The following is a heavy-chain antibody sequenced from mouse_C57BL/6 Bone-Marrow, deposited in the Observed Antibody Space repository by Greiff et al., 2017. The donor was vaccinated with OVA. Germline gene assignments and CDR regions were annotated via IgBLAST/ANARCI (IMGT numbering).Heavy chain of an antibody. J-gene: IGHJ4*01. CDR2: IDPETGGT. D-gene: IGHD2-12*01. CDR3: TRKGIEEYYAMDY. Sequence: QVQLQQSGAELVRPGASVTLSCKASGYTFTDYEMHWVKQTPVHGLEWIGAIDPETGGTAYNQKFKGKAILTADKSSSTAYMELRSLTSEDSAVYYCTRKGIEEYYAMDYWGQGTSVTVSS. CDR1: GYTFTDYE. V-gene: IGHV1-15*01.